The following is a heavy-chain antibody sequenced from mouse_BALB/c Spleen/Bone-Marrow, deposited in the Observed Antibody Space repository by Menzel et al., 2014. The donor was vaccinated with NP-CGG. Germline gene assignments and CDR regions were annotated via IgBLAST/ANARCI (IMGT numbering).Heavy chain of an antibody. CDR2: IVPRSGYT. V-gene: IGHV1-4*02. CDR3: ARGDITTAYFDY. J-gene: IGHJ2*01. D-gene: IGHD1-2*01. CDR1: GYTFTGYT. Sequence: QVQLQQSASELARPGASVRLSCRASGYTFTGYTMQWVKQRPGQGLEWIGYIVPRSGYTDYNQKFKDKTTLTADKSSNTAYMQLSRLTSEDSAVYYCARGDITTAYFDYWGQGTTLTVSS.